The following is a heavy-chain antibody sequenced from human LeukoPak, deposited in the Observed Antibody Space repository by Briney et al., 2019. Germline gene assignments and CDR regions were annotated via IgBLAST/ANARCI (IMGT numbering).Heavy chain of an antibody. Sequence: SETLSLTCTVSGGSISSYYWSWIRQPPGKGLEWIGYIYYSGSTNYNPSPKSRVTISVDTSKKQFSLKLSSVTAADTAVYHCARSHYYYDSSGYYDFDYWGQGTLVTVSS. CDR1: GGSISSYY. CDR3: ARSHYYYDSSGYYDFDY. J-gene: IGHJ4*02. CDR2: IYYSGST. V-gene: IGHV4-59*08. D-gene: IGHD3-22*01.